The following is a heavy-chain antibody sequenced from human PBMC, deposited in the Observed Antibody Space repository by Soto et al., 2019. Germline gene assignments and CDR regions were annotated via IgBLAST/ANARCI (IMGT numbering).Heavy chain of an antibody. CDR1: GGSISSYH. J-gene: IGHJ4*02. CDR2: IYTSGNT. CDR3: ARESGDNWDYEAY. V-gene: IGHV4-4*07. D-gene: IGHD1-7*01. Sequence: QVQLQESGPGLVKPLETLSLTCTVSGGSISSYHWSWIRQSAGKGLEWIGRIYTSGNTHYNPSFKSLVTVSIDTAKNQFFLTVNSVTAADSAVYYCARESGDNWDYEAYWGQGNPVTVSS.